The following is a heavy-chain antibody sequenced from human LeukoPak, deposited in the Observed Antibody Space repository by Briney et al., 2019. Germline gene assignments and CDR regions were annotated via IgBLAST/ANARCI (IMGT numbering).Heavy chain of an antibody. CDR2: INHSGST. J-gene: IGHJ4*02. CDR3: ARKGRYRVDY. Sequence: PSETLSLTCAVYGGSFSGYYWSWIRQPPGKGLEWIGEINHSGSTNYNPSLKSRVTISVDTSKNQFSLKLSSVTAADTAVYYCARKGRYRVDYWGQGTLVTVSS. V-gene: IGHV4-34*01. D-gene: IGHD2-2*02. CDR1: GGSFSGYY.